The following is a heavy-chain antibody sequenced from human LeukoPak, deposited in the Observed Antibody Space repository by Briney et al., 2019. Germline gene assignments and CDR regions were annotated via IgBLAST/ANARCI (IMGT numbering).Heavy chain of an antibody. CDR1: GFTFSSYG. J-gene: IGHJ5*02. CDR3: AKDARVHHNWFDP. V-gene: IGHV3-30*02. Sequence: GGSLRLSCAASGFTFSSYGMHWVRQAPGKGLEWVAFIRYDGSNKYYADSVKGRFTISRDNSKNTLYLQMNSLRAEDTAVYYCAKDARVHHNWFDPWGQGTLVTVPS. D-gene: IGHD3-3*01. CDR2: IRYDGSNK.